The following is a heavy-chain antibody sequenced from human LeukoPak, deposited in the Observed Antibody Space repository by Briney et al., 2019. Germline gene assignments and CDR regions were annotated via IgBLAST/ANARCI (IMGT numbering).Heavy chain of an antibody. CDR3: ARNSAYSTSSGVNA. D-gene: IGHD6-6*01. CDR1: GGSFGGYY. Sequence: SEILSLTCVVYGGSFGGYYWTWSRQPPGKGLEWIGEINESGGTNFNPSVKSRVSMTIDTSRKQISLTVNSVTAADTAVYYCARNSAYSTSSGVNAWGQGTLVTVSS. CDR2: INESGGT. J-gene: IGHJ4*02. V-gene: IGHV4-34*01.